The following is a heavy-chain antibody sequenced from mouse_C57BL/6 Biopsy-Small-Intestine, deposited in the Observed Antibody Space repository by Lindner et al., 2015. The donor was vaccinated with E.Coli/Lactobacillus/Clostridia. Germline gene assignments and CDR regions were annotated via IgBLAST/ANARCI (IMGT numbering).Heavy chain of an antibody. CDR3: ARVKVVAVGGKGRFDS. Sequence: SVKVSCKGSGYSFSDYYIQWVRQVPGQGLEWMAWINPENGDTSSAQKFQGRVSLTRDTPARTVYMELSSLRPDDTATYYCARVKVVAVGGKGRFDSWGQGTLVTVSS. CDR2: INPENGDT. D-gene: IGHD1-3*01. CDR1: GYSFSDYY. V-gene: IGHV1-66*01. J-gene: IGHJ4*01.